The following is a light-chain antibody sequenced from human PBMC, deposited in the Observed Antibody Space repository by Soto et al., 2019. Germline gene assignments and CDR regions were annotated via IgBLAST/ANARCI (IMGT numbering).Light chain of an antibody. Sequence: ETVLTQSPGTLSLSPGERVTLSCRATQSVNNDYLAWYQQRPGLAPRLLIFGASGRATGIPNRFSGSGSGTDFTLTSSRLEPEDFAIYYCQQYGTSPLTIVGGTKAEIK. J-gene: IGKJ4*01. CDR1: QSVNNDY. V-gene: IGKV3-20*01. CDR2: GAS. CDR3: QQYGTSPLT.